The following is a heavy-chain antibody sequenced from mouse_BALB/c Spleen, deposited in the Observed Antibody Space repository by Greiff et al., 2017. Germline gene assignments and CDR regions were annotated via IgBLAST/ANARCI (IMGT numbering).Heavy chain of an antibody. J-gene: IGHJ1*01. Sequence: EVQLVESGPGLVKPSQSLSLTCTVTGYSITSDYAWNWIRQFPGNKLEWMGYISYSGSTSYNPSLKSRISITRDTSKNQFFLQLNSVTTEDTVTYYCARFYSSYFDVWGAGTTVTVSS. D-gene: IGHD2-3*01. CDR3: ARFYSSYFDV. CDR2: ISYSGST. V-gene: IGHV3-2*02. CDR1: GYSITSDYA.